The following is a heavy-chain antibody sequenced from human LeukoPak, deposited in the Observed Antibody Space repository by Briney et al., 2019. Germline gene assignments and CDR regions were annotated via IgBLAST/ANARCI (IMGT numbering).Heavy chain of an antibody. Sequence: GGSLRLSRAASGFTFSSYAMHWVRQAPGKGLEWVAVISYDGSNKYYADSVKGRFTISRDNSKNTLYLQMNSLRAEDTAVYYCASLALRYFDWLSSSPSYDYWGQGTLVTVSS. CDR1: GFTFSSYA. J-gene: IGHJ4*02. CDR2: ISYDGSNK. D-gene: IGHD3-9*01. CDR3: ASLALRYFDWLSSSPSYDY. V-gene: IGHV3-30*04.